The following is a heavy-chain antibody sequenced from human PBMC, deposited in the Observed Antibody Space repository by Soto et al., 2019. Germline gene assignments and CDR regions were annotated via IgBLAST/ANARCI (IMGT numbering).Heavy chain of an antibody. J-gene: IGHJ4*02. D-gene: IGHD6-6*01. V-gene: IGHV3-23*01. CDR2: ISDSGGST. CDR1: VFTFSSYA. Sequence: PXGSLRLSCAASVFTFSSYAMSWVRHAPGKGLEWVSSISDSGGSTYYADSVKGRLTISRENSKNTLYLQMSSLRVEDTAVYYCAKISSTLHSTSSGRRYWAQATLGPVSS. CDR3: AKISSTLHSTSSGRRY.